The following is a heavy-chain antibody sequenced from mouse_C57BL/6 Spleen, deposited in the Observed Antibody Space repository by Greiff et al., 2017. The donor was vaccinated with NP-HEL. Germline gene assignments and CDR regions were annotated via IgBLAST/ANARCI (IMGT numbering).Heavy chain of an antibody. D-gene: IGHD4-1*01. J-gene: IGHJ2*01. CDR2: IYPGDGDT. CDR3: ARKGTGPFDY. Sequence: VQLQQSGPELVKPGASVKISCKASGYAFSSSWMNWVKQRPGKGLEWIGRIYPGDGDTNYNGKFKGKATLTADKSSSTAYMQLSSLTSEDSAVYFCARKGTGPFDYWGQGTTLTVSS. V-gene: IGHV1-82*01. CDR1: GYAFSSSW.